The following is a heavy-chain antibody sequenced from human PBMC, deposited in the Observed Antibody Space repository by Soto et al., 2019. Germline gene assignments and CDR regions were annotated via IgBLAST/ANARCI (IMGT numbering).Heavy chain of an antibody. J-gene: IGHJ4*02. Sequence: ASVKVSCKASGYTFTSYYIHWIRQAPGQGLEWMGIVRPSGGVTEYAQKFKGRVTMTRDTSTNTVYMELSRLISDDTAVYFCATVEAINLGDYWGQGTLVTVSS. CDR3: ATVEAINLGDY. D-gene: IGHD7-27*01. CDR2: VRPSGGVT. V-gene: IGHV1-46*01. CDR1: GYTFTSYY.